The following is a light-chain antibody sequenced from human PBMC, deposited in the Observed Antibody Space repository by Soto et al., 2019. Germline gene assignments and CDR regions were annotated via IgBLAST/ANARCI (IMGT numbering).Light chain of an antibody. CDR2: AAT. J-gene: IGKJ5*01. V-gene: IGKV1-9*01. CDR1: QGVSSS. CDR3: RQLPRYPFT. Sequence: VGDRVTVTGRASQGVSSSLAWYTQQPGKAPKLLIYAATTLQSGVPSRFSGSGSGTDFTLTINSRQPTDFVTYYCRQLPRYPFTFGQGTRLEIK.